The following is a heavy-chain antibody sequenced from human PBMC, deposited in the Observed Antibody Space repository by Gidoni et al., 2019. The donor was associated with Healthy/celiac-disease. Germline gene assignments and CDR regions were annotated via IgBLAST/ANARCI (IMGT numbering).Heavy chain of an antibody. J-gene: IGHJ4*02. CDR3: TTDGDYGDSWTFDY. D-gene: IGHD4-17*01. CDR1: GFTFSNAW. CDR2: IKSKTDGGTT. V-gene: IGHV3-15*01. Sequence: EVQLVESGGGLVKPGGSLRLSCAASGFTFSNAWMSWVRQAPGKGLEWVGRIKSKTDGGTTDYAAPVKGRFTISRDDSKNTLYLQMNSLKTEDTAVYYCTTDGDYGDSWTFDYWGQGTLVTVSS.